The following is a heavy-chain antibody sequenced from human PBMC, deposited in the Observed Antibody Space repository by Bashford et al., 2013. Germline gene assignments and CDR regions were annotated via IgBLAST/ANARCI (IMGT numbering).Heavy chain of an antibody. CDR1: WLHQSLL. CDR3: ARRIVSTPVITSDNWFGP. Sequence: ETLSLTCTCLWWLHQSLLLELDPAARREGPEWIGRIYDTGNTEYNPSLASRITVSRDTAKNQFSLKLTSMTAADTAIYYCARRIVSTPVITSDNWFGPWGQGILVTVSS. J-gene: IGHJ5*02. CDR2: IYDTGNT. V-gene: IGHV4-4*07. D-gene: IGHD3-16*01.